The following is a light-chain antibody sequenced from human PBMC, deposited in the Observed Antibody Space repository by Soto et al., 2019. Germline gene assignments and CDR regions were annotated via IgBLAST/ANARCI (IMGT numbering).Light chain of an antibody. V-gene: IGLV2-14*01. CDR3: TSYTSLSTYV. CDR2: EVS. Sequence: QSVLTQPASVSGSPGQSITISCTGTSRDVGGYDDVSWYQQYPGKAPQLMIYEVSNRPSGVSNLFSGSKSGNTASLSISGLQAEDEADYYCTSYTSLSTYVVGTGTKLTVL. J-gene: IGLJ1*01. CDR1: SRDVGGYDD.